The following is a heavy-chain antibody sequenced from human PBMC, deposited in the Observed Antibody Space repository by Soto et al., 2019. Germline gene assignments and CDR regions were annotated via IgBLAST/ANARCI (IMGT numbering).Heavy chain of an antibody. V-gene: IGHV4-4*08. Sequence: QVQLQQSGPGLVNPSETLSLTCIVSGGSLSGFYWTWIRQPPGKRPEWIGYIHSTGKTDYNPPLRSRISMSVDTSKNQISLNLRSVTAADTAVYYCARGSGWDWHYDYWGQGTLVTVSS. CDR3: ARGSGWDWHYDY. CDR2: IHSTGKT. J-gene: IGHJ4*02. D-gene: IGHD6-19*01. CDR1: GGSLSGFY.